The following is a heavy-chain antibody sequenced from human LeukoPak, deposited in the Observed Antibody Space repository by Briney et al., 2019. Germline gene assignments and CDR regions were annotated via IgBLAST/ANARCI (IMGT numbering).Heavy chain of an antibody. J-gene: IGHJ6*02. V-gene: IGHV3-30*18. Sequence: PGRSLRLSCAASGFTFSSYGMHWVRQAPGKGLEWVAVISHDGSNKYYADSVKGRFTISRDNSKNTLYLQMNSLRAEDTAVYYCAKDKAIGDDYYYYYGMDVWGQGTTVTVSS. CDR3: AKDKAIGDDYYYYYGMDV. CDR2: ISHDGSNK. D-gene: IGHD2-2*02. CDR1: GFTFSSYG.